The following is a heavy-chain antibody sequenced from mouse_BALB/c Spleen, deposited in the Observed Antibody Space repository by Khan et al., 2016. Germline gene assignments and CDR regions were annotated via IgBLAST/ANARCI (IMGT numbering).Heavy chain of an antibody. D-gene: IGHD4-1*02. Sequence: EVELVESGPGLVKPSQSLSLTCTVTGYSITSDYAWNWIRQFPGNKLEWMGYISYSGSTSYHPSLKRRISITRDTSKNQFFLQLNSVTTEDTATYYGTNRNWEVDYWGQGTTLTVSS. CDR3: TNRNWEVDY. CDR2: ISYSGST. V-gene: IGHV3-2*02. J-gene: IGHJ2*01. CDR1: GYSITSDYA.